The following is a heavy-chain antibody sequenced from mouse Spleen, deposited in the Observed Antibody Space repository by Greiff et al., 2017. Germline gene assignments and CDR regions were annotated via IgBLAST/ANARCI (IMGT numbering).Heavy chain of an antibody. CDR2: INPSSGYT. CDR3: ARGGWVFDY. CDR1: GYTFTSYT. V-gene: IGHV1-4*01. J-gene: IGHJ2*01. Sequence: VKLVESGAELARPGASVKMSCKASGYTFTSYTMHWVKQRPGQGLEWIGYINPSSGYTKYNQKFKDKATLTADKSSSTAYMQLSSLTSEDSAVYYCARGGWVFDYWGQGTTLTVSS. D-gene: IGHD1-1*02.